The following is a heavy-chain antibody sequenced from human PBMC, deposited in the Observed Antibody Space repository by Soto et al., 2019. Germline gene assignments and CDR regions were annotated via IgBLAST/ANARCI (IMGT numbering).Heavy chain of an antibody. CDR2: MNPNRGNT. CDR1: GYTFTSYD. V-gene: IGHV1-8*01. CDR3: ASGIAAAGTATINY. D-gene: IGHD6-13*01. Sequence: QVQLVQSGAEVKKPGASVKVSCKASGYTFTSYDINWVRQATGQGLEWMGWMNPNRGNTGYAQKFQGRVTMTRNTSISTAYMELSSLRSEDTAVYYCASGIAAAGTATINYWGQGTLVTVSS. J-gene: IGHJ4*02.